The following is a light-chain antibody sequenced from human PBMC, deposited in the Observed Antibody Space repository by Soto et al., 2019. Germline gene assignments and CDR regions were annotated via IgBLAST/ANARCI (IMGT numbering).Light chain of an antibody. J-gene: IGLJ2*01. V-gene: IGLV1-51*01. CDR1: SSNIGNNY. CDR2: DNH. CDR3: GTGDSSLSAEVV. Sequence: QSVLTQPPSVSAAPGQKVTISCSGSSSNIGNNYVSWYQQLPGTAPKLLIYDNHKRHSGIRDRFSGSKSGTSATLGITGLQTGDEADYYCGTGDSSLSAEVVFGGGTKLTVL.